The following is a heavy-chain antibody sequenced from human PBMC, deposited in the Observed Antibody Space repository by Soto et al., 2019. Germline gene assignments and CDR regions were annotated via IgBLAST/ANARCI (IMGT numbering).Heavy chain of an antibody. CDR2: INPNSGGT. CDR3: ARDRSVLRFLEWPSTGLDV. Sequence: GASVKVSCKASGYTFTGYYMHWVRQAPGQGLEWMGWINPNSGGTNYAQKFQGRVTMTRDTSISTAYMELSRLRSDDTAVYYCARDRSVLRFLEWPSTGLDVWGQGTTVTVSS. D-gene: IGHD3-3*01. J-gene: IGHJ6*02. CDR1: GYTFTGYY. V-gene: IGHV1-2*02.